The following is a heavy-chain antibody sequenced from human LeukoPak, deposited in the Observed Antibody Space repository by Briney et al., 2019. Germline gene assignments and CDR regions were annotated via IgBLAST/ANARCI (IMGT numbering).Heavy chain of an antibody. CDR2: ISSSSSYI. Sequence: GGSLRLSCAASGFTFSSYSMNWVRQAPGKGLEWVSSISSSSSYIYYADSVKGRFTISRDNAKNSLYLQMNSLRAEDTAVYYCARVYYDFWSGRPNYFDYWGQGTLVTVSS. V-gene: IGHV3-21*01. J-gene: IGHJ4*02. CDR3: ARVYYDFWSGRPNYFDY. D-gene: IGHD3-3*01. CDR1: GFTFSSYS.